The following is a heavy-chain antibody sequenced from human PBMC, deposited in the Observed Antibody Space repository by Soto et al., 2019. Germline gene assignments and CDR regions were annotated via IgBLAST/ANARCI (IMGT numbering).Heavy chain of an antibody. CDR2: VYFSGNT. CDR3: GSVRPSGYVLS. D-gene: IGHD6-25*01. J-gene: IGHJ5*02. CDR1: GGSLSSYY. V-gene: IGHV4-59*01. Sequence: QVQLQESGPELVKPSETLSLTCTVSGGSLSSYYWTWIRQSPGKGLEWIGYVYFSGNTNYNPSLKSRVTISIDTSRNKFSLRLASVTAADTAFYYCGSVRPSGYVLSWGQGTLVTVSS.